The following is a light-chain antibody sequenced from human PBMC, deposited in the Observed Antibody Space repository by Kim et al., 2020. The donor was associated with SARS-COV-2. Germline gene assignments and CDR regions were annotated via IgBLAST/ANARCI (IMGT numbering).Light chain of an antibody. CDR3: SSYASGDTWV. Sequence: GQSITISCTGTSSDVGAYDYVSWYQQHPGKTPKLMIYDVTKRPSGVSNRFSASKSGDTASLAISGLQSEDEADYYCSSYASGDTWVFGGGTEVTVL. CDR2: DVT. CDR1: SSDVGAYDY. V-gene: IGLV2-14*03. J-gene: IGLJ3*02.